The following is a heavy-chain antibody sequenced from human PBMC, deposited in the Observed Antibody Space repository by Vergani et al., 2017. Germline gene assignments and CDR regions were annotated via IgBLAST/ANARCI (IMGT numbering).Heavy chain of an antibody. CDR1: GYSFTRYW. D-gene: IGHD2-2*01. CDR3: ARRYCSSTSCYGSTRWFDP. CDR2: IYPVDSDT. V-gene: IGHV5-51*03. Sequence: EVQLVQSGAEVKTPGESLKISCKCSGYSFTRYWIGWVRQMPGKGLEWMGIIYPVDSDTRYSPSFQGQVTISADKSISTAYLQWSSLKASDTAMYYCARRYCSSTSCYGSTRWFDPWGQGTLVTVSS. J-gene: IGHJ5*02.